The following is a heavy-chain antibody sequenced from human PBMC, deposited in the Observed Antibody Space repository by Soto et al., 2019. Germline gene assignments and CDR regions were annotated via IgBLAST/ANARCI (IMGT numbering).Heavy chain of an antibody. V-gene: IGHV3-30*03. Sequence: QVQLVESGGGVVQPGRSLRLSCAASGFTFSTYGMHWVCQGPGKGLEWVAVISRDGGTKYYADSVKGRFTISRDNSRNTLFLEMNSLRGDDMAVYYCTGEVASVYWGQGTLVTVSS. CDR1: GFTFSTYG. J-gene: IGHJ4*02. CDR2: ISRDGGTK. CDR3: TGEVASVY. D-gene: IGHD2-8*02.